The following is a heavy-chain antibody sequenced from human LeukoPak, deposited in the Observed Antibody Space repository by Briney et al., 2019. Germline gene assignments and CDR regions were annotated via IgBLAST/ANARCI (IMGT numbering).Heavy chain of an antibody. CDR3: ARAEDYDILTGYYRFFGNDY. J-gene: IGHJ4*02. CDR1: GYIFTSYA. Sequence: ASVKVSCKAAGYIFTSYAISWVRQAPGQGLEWMGWISAYNGITNYAQKLQGRVTMTTDTSTSTAYMELRSLRSDDTAVYYCARAEDYDILTGYYRFFGNDYWGQGTLVTVSS. D-gene: IGHD3-9*01. V-gene: IGHV1-18*01. CDR2: ISAYNGIT.